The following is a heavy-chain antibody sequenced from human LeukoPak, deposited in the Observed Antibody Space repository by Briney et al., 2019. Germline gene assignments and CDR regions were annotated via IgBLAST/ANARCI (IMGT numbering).Heavy chain of an antibody. CDR1: GDSISSSPYY. Sequence: SETLSLTCTVSGDSISSSPYYWGWIRQPPGKGLEWIGSIYYSGSTYYNPSLKSRVTISVDTSKNQVSLELSSVTAADTAVYYCARGEDSSSWPLAAFDIWGQGTTVTVSS. CDR3: ARGEDSSSWPLAAFDI. V-gene: IGHV4-39*07. J-gene: IGHJ3*02. CDR2: IYYSGST. D-gene: IGHD6-13*01.